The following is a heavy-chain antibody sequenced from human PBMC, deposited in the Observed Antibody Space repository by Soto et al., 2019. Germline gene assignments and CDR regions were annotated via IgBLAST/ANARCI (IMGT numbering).Heavy chain of an antibody. V-gene: IGHV3-74*01. CDR1: GFTFSSHW. CDR2: IDGDGRNT. J-gene: IGHJ4*02. Sequence: EVQLVESGGGLVQPGGSLTVSCTASGFTFSSHWIHWVRQGPGKGLMWVSRIDGDGRNTDYADSVKGRFALSRDNAKTTVNLHMSSLRADDTGVYYCIRGRRGWNGIDYWGQGARVTVSS. CDR3: IRGRRGWNGIDY. D-gene: IGHD6-19*01.